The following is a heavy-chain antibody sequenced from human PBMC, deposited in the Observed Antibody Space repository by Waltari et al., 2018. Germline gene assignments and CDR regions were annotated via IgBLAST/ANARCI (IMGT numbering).Heavy chain of an antibody. CDR2: IWYDGSNK. Sequence: QVQLVESGGGVVQPGRSLRLSCAASGFTFSSYGMHWVRQAPGKGLEWVAVIWYDGSNKYYADSVKGRFTISRDNSKNTLYLQMNSLRAEDTAVYYCAKDLGLDYYDSSGYLTFDYWGQGTLVTVSS. D-gene: IGHD3-22*01. CDR1: GFTFSSYG. CDR3: AKDLGLDYYDSSGYLTFDY. V-gene: IGHV3-33*06. J-gene: IGHJ4*02.